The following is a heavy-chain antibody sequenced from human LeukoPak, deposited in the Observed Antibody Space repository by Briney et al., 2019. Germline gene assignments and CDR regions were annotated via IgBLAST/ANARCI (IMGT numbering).Heavy chain of an antibody. J-gene: IGHJ4*02. D-gene: IGHD6-19*01. CDR3: ARDRPGITVAGALDY. Sequence: GGSLRLSCAASGFTFSNHVMHWVRQGPGKGLEWVAVISSDGNNDYYADSVQGRFTIARDNSKNTLYLQMNSLRAEDTAVYYCARDRPGITVAGALDYWGQGTLVTVSS. CDR2: ISSDGNND. V-gene: IGHV3-30*04. CDR1: GFTFSNHV.